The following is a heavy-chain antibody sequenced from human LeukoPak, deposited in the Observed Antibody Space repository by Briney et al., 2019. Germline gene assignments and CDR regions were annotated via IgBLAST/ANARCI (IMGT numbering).Heavy chain of an antibody. D-gene: IGHD3-22*01. CDR3: ARGYYYEISGYSPPFDY. CDR1: GFTFSINA. Sequence: PGGSLRLSCTASGFTFSINAMSWVRQAPGKGLEWVSGISGSGGSTYYADSVRGRFTISRDNSKNTLYLHVNSLRAEDTAIYYWARGYYYEISGYSPPFDYGGKGPLVTVSS. J-gene: IGHJ4*02. CDR2: ISGSGGST. V-gene: IGHV3-23*01.